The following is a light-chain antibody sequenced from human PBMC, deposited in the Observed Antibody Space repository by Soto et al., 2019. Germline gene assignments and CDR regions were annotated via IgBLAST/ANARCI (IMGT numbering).Light chain of an antibody. CDR1: QGISNW. Sequence: DIQMTQSPSSVSASVGDRVSITCRASQGISNWLAWYQQKPGRAPKLLIYTGSSLQSGVPSRFSGTGSGTDFTLTISTLQPEDVATYYCQQANSFPLTFGGGTKVEIK. CDR2: TGS. CDR3: QQANSFPLT. V-gene: IGKV1-12*01. J-gene: IGKJ4*01.